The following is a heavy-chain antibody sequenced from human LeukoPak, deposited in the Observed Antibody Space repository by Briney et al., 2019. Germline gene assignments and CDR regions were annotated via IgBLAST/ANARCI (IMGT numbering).Heavy chain of an antibody. D-gene: IGHD2-21*02. J-gene: IGHJ4*02. V-gene: IGHV2-70*04. Sequence: SGPALLKPTPTLTLTCTFSGFSLRTRGMRGRWIRQPPGKALEWLSLIDWDDDKFYSTSLKTRLTISKDTSKNQVVLTMTNMDPVDTATYYCARTPYCGGDCYVDYWGQGTLVTVSS. CDR3: ARTPYCGGDCYVDY. CDR1: GFSLRTRGMR. CDR2: IDWDDDK.